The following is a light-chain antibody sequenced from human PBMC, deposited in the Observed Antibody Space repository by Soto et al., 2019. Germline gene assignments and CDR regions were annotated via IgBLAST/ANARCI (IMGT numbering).Light chain of an antibody. V-gene: IGKV1-5*03. J-gene: IGKJ1*01. Sequence: TLSGSVGDRVTITCRASQTISSWLAWYQQKPGKAPKLLIYKASTLKSGVPSRFSGSGSGTEFTLTISSLQPDDFATYYCQQYNSYSQTFGQGTKVDIK. CDR3: QQYNSYSQT. CDR2: KAS. CDR1: QTISSW.